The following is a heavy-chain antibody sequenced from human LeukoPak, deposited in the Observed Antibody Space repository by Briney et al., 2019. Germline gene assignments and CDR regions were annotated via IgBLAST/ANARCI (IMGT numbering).Heavy chain of an antibody. CDR3: AKAGSGWYDNWFDP. J-gene: IGHJ5*02. Sequence: GGSLRLSCAASGFTFDDYAMHWVRQAPGKGLEWVSGISWNSGSIGYADSVKGRFTISRDNAKNSLYLQMNSLRAEDTALYYCAKAGSGWYDNWFDPWGQGTLVTVSS. V-gene: IGHV3-9*01. CDR2: ISWNSGSI. CDR1: GFTFDDYA. D-gene: IGHD6-19*01.